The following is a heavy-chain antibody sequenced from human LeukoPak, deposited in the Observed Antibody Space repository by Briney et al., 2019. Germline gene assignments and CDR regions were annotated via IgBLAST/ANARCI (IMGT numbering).Heavy chain of an antibody. CDR3: ASLRYCNGGSCYPNTYFDY. J-gene: IGHJ4*02. Sequence: GGSLRLSCAASGFTFSSYSMNWVRQAPGKGLEWVSSISSSSSYIYYADSVKGRFTISRDNAKNSLYLQMNSLRAEDTAVYYCASLRYCNGGSCYPNTYFDYWGQGTLVTVSS. D-gene: IGHD2-15*01. CDR1: GFTFSSYS. CDR2: ISSSSSYI. V-gene: IGHV3-21*04.